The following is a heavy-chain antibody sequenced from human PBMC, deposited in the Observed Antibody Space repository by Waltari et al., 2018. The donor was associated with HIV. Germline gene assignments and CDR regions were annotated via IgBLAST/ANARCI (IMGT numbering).Heavy chain of an antibody. V-gene: IGHV4-4*07. D-gene: IGHD1-26*01. J-gene: IGHJ4*02. CDR2: VHASWGT. Sequence: QVQLQESGPGLVKPSETLSLTCIVSGGSINNYYWNWIRQPAGKGLEWLGRVHASWGTNYNPSLKRRVTMSVDTSKNQFSLKLTSVTAADTAVYFCARETSGPTWRLFDSWGQGTLVTVSS. CDR1: GGSINNYY. CDR3: ARETSGPTWRLFDS.